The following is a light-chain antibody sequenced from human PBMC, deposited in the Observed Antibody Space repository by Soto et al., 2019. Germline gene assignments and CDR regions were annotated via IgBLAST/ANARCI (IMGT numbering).Light chain of an antibody. CDR2: HTS. Sequence: EIVLTHSPGVLSLSPVERATLSFSSSESVNIMYLGWYQQKPGQAPRLLIFHTSLRPTGIPDRFSGSGSGTDFTLTISRLEPEDFAVYYCQHFGGSLPVTFGQGTRLEIK. J-gene: IGKJ5*01. CDR1: ESVNIMY. V-gene: IGKV3-20*01. CDR3: QHFGGSLPVT.